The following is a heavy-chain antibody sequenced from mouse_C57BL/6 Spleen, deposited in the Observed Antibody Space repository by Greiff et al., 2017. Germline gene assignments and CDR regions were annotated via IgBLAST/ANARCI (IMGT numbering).Heavy chain of an antibody. V-gene: IGHV1-82*01. CDR1: GYAFSSSW. D-gene: IGHD2-3*01. Sequence: VQLQQSGPELVKPGASVKISCKASGYAFSSSWMNWVKQRPGKGLEWIGRIYPGDGDTNYNGKFKGKATLTADKSSSTAYVQLSSLTSEDSAVYFCSDDGYYAMDYWGQGTSVTVSS. CDR2: IYPGDGDT. J-gene: IGHJ4*01. CDR3: SDDGYYAMDY.